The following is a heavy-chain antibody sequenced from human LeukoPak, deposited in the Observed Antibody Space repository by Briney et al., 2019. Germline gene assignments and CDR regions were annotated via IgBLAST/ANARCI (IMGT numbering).Heavy chain of an antibody. CDR2: IYYSGST. Sequence: TSETLSLTCTVSGDSISSYYCSWIRQPPGKGLEWIGYIYYSGSTNYNPSLKSRVTISVDTSKNQFSLKLSSVTAADTAVYYCARLAIYSSGEDYWGQGTLVTVSS. D-gene: IGHD6-19*01. CDR1: GDSISSYY. J-gene: IGHJ4*03. V-gene: IGHV4-59*08. CDR3: ARLAIYSSGEDY.